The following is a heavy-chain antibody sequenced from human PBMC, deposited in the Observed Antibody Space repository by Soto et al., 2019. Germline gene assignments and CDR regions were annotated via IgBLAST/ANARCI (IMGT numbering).Heavy chain of an antibody. CDR2: IKQDGSEK. D-gene: IGHD2-15*01. CDR1: GFTFSSYW. CDR3: ARDGPAATLN. V-gene: IGHV3-7*01. Sequence: PGGSLRLSCAASGFTFSSYWVSWVRQAPGKGLEWVANIKQDGSEKYYVDSVKGRFTISRDNAKNSLYLQMNSLRAEDTAVYYCARDGPAATLNWGQGTLV. J-gene: IGHJ4*02.